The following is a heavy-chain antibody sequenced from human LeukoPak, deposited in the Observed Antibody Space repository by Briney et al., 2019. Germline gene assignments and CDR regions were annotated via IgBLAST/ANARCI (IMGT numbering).Heavy chain of an antibody. Sequence: SETLSLTCTVSGGSISTYYWSWIRQPPGKGLEWIGYIYYSGTTNYNPSLKSRVTISVDTSKNQFSLKLSSVTAADTAVYYCARGPAATLYYYYYMDVWGKGTTVTVSS. CDR3: ARGPAATLYYYYYMDV. D-gene: IGHD2-2*01. CDR1: GGSISTYY. J-gene: IGHJ6*03. V-gene: IGHV4-59*12. CDR2: IYYSGTT.